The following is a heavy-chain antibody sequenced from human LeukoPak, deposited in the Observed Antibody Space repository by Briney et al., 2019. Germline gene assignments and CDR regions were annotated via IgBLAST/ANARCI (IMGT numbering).Heavy chain of an antibody. Sequence: ASVKVSCKASGYTFTSYYMHWVRQAPGQGLEWRGIINPSGGSTSYAQKFQGRVTMTRDTSTSTVYMELSSLRSEDTAVYYCARDRVGVHDSSGYWFDPWGQGTLVTVSS. J-gene: IGHJ5*02. D-gene: IGHD3-22*01. CDR2: INPSGGST. CDR1: GYTFTSYY. V-gene: IGHV1-46*01. CDR3: ARDRVGVHDSSGYWFDP.